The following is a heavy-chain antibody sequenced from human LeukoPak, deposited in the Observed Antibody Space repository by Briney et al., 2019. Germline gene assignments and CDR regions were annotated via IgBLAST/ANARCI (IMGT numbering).Heavy chain of an antibody. CDR1: GFSLSAYS. Sequence: GGSLRLSCAASGFSLSAYSMTWVRQAPGKGLEWVSYISSTGTAIYYADSVEGRFTISRDNAKNSLYLLMLSLRAEDTAVYYCAREEYGDYFEYWGQGTLVTVSS. CDR3: AREEYGDYFEY. D-gene: IGHD4-17*01. J-gene: IGHJ4*02. V-gene: IGHV3-48*04. CDR2: ISSTGTAI.